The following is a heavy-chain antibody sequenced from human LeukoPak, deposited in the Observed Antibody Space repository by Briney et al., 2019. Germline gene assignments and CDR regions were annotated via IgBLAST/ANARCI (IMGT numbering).Heavy chain of an antibody. D-gene: IGHD2-2*01. CDR3: ARLVPASMGGIPSDY. CDR2: INPNSGGT. Sequence: ASVKVSCKASGYTFTGYYMHWVRQAPGQGLEWMGRINPNSGGTNYAQKFQGRVTMTRDTSISTAYMELSRLRPDDTAVYYCARLVPASMGGIPSDYWGQGTLVTVSS. V-gene: IGHV1-2*06. J-gene: IGHJ4*02. CDR1: GYTFTGYY.